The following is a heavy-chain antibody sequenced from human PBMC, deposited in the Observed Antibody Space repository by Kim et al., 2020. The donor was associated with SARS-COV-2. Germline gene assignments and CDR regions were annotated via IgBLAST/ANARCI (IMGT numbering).Heavy chain of an antibody. CDR1: GGSISSYY. CDR3: ARLSGTDAYYYYGMDV. D-gene: IGHD1-7*01. CDR2: IYTSGST. V-gene: IGHV4-4*07. J-gene: IGHJ6*02. Sequence: SETLSLTYTVSGGSISSYYWSWIRQPAGKGLEWIGRIYTSGSTNYNPSLKSRVTMSVDTSKNQFSLKLSSVTAADTAVYYCARLSGTDAYYYYGMDVWGQGTTVTVSS.